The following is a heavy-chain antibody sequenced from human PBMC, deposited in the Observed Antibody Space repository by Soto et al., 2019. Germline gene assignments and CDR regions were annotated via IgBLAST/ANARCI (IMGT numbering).Heavy chain of an antibody. J-gene: IGHJ4*02. CDR3: ARRYGTTFDY. Sequence: SETLSLTCTVSGGSISSGGYYWSWIRQHPGKGLEWIGYIYYSGNTYYNPSLKSRVTLSVDTSKNQFSLKLNSVTAADTAVYYCARRYGTTFDYWGQGTLVTVSS. CDR2: IYYSGNT. CDR1: GGSISSGGYY. V-gene: IGHV4-31*03. D-gene: IGHD1-7*01.